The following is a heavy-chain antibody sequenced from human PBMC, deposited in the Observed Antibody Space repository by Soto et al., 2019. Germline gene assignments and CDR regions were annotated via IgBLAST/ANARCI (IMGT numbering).Heavy chain of an antibody. V-gene: IGHV4-59*08. CDR3: ARGGSIFGVVVYYYYMDV. D-gene: IGHD3-3*01. CDR2: IYYSGST. J-gene: IGHJ6*03. Sequence: QVQLQESGPGLVKPSETLSLTCTVSGGSISSYYWSWIRQPPGKGLEWIGYIYYSGSTNYNPSLKSRVTISVDTSKNQCSLKLSSVTAADTAVYYCARGGSIFGVVVYYYYMDVWGKGTTVTVSS. CDR1: GGSISSYY.